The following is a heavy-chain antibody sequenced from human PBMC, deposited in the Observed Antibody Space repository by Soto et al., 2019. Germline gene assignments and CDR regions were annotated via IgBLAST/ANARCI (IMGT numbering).Heavy chain of an antibody. CDR1: GDSISRGGYF. Sequence: QVQLQESGPGLVKPSQTLSLTCIVSGDSISRGGYFWTWIRQHPGKGLEWIGYIYDSGSAFYNPSLKSRVTRSVDTSKNQFSLNLRSVTVADTAVFYCARGILRPNHYMDVWGKGTAVAVSS. CDR3: ARGILRPNHYMDV. D-gene: IGHD1-26*01. CDR2: IYDSGSA. J-gene: IGHJ6*03. V-gene: IGHV4-31*03.